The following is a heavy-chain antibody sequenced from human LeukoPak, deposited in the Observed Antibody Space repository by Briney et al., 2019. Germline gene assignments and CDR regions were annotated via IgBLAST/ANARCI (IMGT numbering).Heavy chain of an antibody. D-gene: IGHD3-3*01. V-gene: IGHV4-34*01. CDR2: INHSGST. Sequence: SETLSLTCAVYGGSFSGYYWSWIRQPPGKGLEWIGEINHSGSTNYNPSLKSRVTISVDTSKNQFSLTLSSVTAADTAVYYCARGATYYDFWSGYYYFDYWGQGTLVTVSS. CDR1: GGSFSGYY. CDR3: ARGATYYDFWSGYYYFDY. J-gene: IGHJ4*02.